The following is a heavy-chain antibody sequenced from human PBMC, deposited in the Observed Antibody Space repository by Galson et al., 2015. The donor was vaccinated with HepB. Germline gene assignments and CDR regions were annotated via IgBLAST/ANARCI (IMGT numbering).Heavy chain of an antibody. CDR3: ARARCTGGVCYTSEQFDY. V-gene: IGHV3-7*01. D-gene: IGHD2-8*02. Sequence: SLRLSCAASGFTFSSYWMSWVRQAPGKGLEWVANIKQDGSAKYYVDSVKGRFTISRDNAKNSLYLQMNSLRAEDTAVYYCARARCTGGVCYTSEQFDYWGQGTLVTVSS. CDR1: GFTFSSYW. CDR2: IKQDGSAK. J-gene: IGHJ4*02.